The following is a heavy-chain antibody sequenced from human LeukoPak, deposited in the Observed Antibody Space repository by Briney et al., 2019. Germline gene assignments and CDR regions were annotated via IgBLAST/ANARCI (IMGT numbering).Heavy chain of an antibody. CDR3: ARDTRYFDY. CDR1: GFTFSTYN. V-gene: IGHV3-21*01. Sequence: GGSLRLSCTVSGFTFSTYNMNWVRQAPGKGLEWVSSITSSSRYIYYADSVRGRFTISRDNAKSSLYLQMNSLRAEDTAVYYCARDTRYFDYWGQGNMVTVSS. J-gene: IGHJ4*02. CDR2: ITSSSRYI.